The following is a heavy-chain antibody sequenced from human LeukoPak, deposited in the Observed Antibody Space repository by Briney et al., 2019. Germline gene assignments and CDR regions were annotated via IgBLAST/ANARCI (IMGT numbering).Heavy chain of an antibody. CDR1: GGSISGYY. J-gene: IGHJ4*02. CDR2: IYYSGST. D-gene: IGHD5-18*01. CDR3: AREPSRDTAYDY. Sequence: SETLSLTCSVSGGSISGYYWSWIRQPPGKGLEWIGYIYYSGSTNYNPSLKSRITISVDTSKNQFSLKLSSVTAADTAVYYCAREPSRDTAYDYWGQGTLVTVSS. V-gene: IGHV4-59*12.